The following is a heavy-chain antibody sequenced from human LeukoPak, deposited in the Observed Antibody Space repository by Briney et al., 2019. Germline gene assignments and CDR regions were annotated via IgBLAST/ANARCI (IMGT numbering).Heavy chain of an antibody. V-gene: IGHV3-30-3*01. Sequence: GRSLRLSCAASGFTFSSYAMHWVRQAPGKGLEWVAVISYDGSNKYYADSVKGRFTISRDNSKNTLYLQMNSLRAEDTAVYYCAKVPYDSSGPFDYWGQGTLVTVSS. CDR2: ISYDGSNK. CDR3: AKVPYDSSGPFDY. CDR1: GFTFSSYA. D-gene: IGHD3-22*01. J-gene: IGHJ4*02.